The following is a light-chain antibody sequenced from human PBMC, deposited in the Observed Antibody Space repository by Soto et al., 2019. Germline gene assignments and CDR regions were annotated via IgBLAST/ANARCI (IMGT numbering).Light chain of an antibody. CDR1: QSISSTY. CDR3: QQYDSPPRT. V-gene: IGKV3-20*01. J-gene: IGKJ1*01. CDR2: GAS. Sequence: EIVLTQSPGTLSLSPGKRVTLFCRASQSISSTYLAWYQQKPGQAPRLLIYGASSRATGIPDRFSGSGSGTDFTLTISRLEPEDFAVYYCQQYDSPPRTFGQGTKVEVQ.